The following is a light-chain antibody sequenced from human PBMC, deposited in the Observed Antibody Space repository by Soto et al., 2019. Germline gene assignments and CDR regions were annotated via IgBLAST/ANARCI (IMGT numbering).Light chain of an antibody. CDR2: EAS. Sequence: DIQMTQSPASLSASVGDRVTITCRASQDIGDYLAWYQQKPGKVPKVLIYEASTLQSGVPSRFSGSGSGTDFTLTISGLQPEDVATFYCQMYTSAPQITFGGGTKVEIK. V-gene: IGKV1-27*01. CDR3: QMYTSAPQIT. CDR1: QDIGDY. J-gene: IGKJ4*01.